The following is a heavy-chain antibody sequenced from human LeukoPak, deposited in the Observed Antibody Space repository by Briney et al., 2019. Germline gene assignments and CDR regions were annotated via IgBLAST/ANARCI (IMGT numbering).Heavy chain of an antibody. CDR1: GFTFISYW. CDR3: ARDAPGSTALDY. D-gene: IGHD5-18*01. V-gene: IGHV3-74*01. Sequence: GGSLRLSCAASGFTFISYWMHWVRQAPGKGLVWVSRINGYGSSTDFADSVKGRFTISRDNAKNTLYLQMNGLRAEDTAVYYCARDAPGSTALDYWGQGTLVTVSS. J-gene: IGHJ4*02. CDR2: INGYGSST.